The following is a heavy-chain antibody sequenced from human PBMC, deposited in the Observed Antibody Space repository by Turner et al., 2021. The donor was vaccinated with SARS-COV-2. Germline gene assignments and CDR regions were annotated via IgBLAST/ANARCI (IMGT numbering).Heavy chain of an antibody. J-gene: IGHJ5*02. D-gene: IGHD3-22*01. Sequence: EVQLVESGGGLVKPGGSLRLSCAASGFTFSHYTMNWVRQASGKGLGWVPSNRRSKSYIYHANSMKGRFTNSRGKAKDSLYSQMDNLGAEDTAVYYCARGTYYYDSSVYSGTNWFDPWGQGTLVTVSS. CDR3: ARGTYYYDSSVYSGTNWFDP. CDR2: NRRSKSYI. CDR1: GFTFSHYT. V-gene: IGHV3-21*01.